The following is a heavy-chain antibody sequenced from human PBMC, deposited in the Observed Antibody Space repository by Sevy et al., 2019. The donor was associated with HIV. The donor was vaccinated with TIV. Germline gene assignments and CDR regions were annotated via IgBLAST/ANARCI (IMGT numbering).Heavy chain of an antibody. CDR2: FDPEDGET. J-gene: IGHJ4*02. Sequence: ASVKVSCKVSGYTLTELSMHWVRQAPGKGLEWMGGFDPEDGETIYAQKFQGRVTMTEDKSTDTAYMELSSLRSEDTAVYYCATRNYYGSGSYYFDYWGQGTLVTVSS. D-gene: IGHD3-10*01. CDR3: ATRNYYGSGSYYFDY. V-gene: IGHV1-24*01. CDR1: GYTLTELS.